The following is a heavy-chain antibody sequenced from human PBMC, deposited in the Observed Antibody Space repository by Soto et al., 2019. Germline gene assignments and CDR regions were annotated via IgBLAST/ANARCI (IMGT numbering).Heavy chain of an antibody. Sequence: QVQLQESGPGLVKPSETLSLTCTVSGGSPSNYYWSWIRQPPGKGLEWVGYMFNGGRANYNPSLKSRVAISVDMSQNQFSLKLTSVTAADTAVYYCARHGAIYSNSWYDFDYWGQGTLVTVSS. CDR3: ARHGAIYSNSWYDFDY. D-gene: IGHD5-18*01. CDR1: GGSPSNYY. CDR2: MFNGGRA. V-gene: IGHV4-59*08. J-gene: IGHJ4*02.